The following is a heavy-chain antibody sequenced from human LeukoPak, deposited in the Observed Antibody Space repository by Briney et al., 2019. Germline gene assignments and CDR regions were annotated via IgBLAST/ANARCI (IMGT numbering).Heavy chain of an antibody. CDR1: GFTFNNYN. V-gene: IGHV3-48*04. CDR3: ARDRYDFWSGYYRYDY. CDR2: ISGSGSTI. D-gene: IGHD3-3*01. Sequence: GGSLRLSCVASGFTFNNYNMNWVRQAPGKGLEWVSYISGSGSTIYYADSVKGRFTISRDNAKNSLYLQMNSLRAEDTAVYYCARDRYDFWSGYYRYDYWGQGTLVTVSS. J-gene: IGHJ4*02.